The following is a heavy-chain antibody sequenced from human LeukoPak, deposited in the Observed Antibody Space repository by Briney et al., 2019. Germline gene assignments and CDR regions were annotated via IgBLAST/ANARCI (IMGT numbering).Heavy chain of an antibody. D-gene: IGHD3-16*02. J-gene: IGHJ4*02. Sequence: SETLSLTCTVSGGSISSYYWSWIRQPPGKGLEWIGYISYSGNTNYNPSFKSRVTISVDTSNNQFSLKLSSVTAADTAVYYCARYVWGSYPTFEDYWGQGTWSPSPQ. V-gene: IGHV4-59*01. CDR2: ISYSGNT. CDR3: ARYVWGSYPTFEDY. CDR1: GGSISSYY.